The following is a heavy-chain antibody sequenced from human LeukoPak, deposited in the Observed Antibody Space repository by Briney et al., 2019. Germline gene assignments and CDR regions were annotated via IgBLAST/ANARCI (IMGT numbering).Heavy chain of an antibody. CDR1: GGTFSSYA. J-gene: IGHJ4*02. Sequence: SVKVSCKASGGTFSSYAISWVRQAPGQGLEWMGGIIPIFGTANYAQKFQGRVTITADESTSTAYMELSSLRSEDTAVYYCARARGSGQWLVNFDYWGQGTLVTVSS. CDR3: ARARGSGQWLVNFDY. D-gene: IGHD6-19*01. CDR2: IIPIFGTA. V-gene: IGHV1-69*01.